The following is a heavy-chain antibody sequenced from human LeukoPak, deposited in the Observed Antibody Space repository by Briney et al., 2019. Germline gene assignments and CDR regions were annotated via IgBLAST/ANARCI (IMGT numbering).Heavy chain of an antibody. CDR3: ARDRRGYYDSSGYWRFDY. J-gene: IGHJ4*02. V-gene: IGHV1-18*01. CDR1: GYTFTSYG. CDR2: ISAYNGNT. D-gene: IGHD3-22*01. Sequence: ASVKVSCKPSGYTFTSYGISWVRQAPGQGLEWMGWISAYNGNTNYAQKLQGRVTMTTGTSTSTAYMELRSLRSDDTAVYYCARDRRGYYDSSGYWRFDYWGQGTLVTVSS.